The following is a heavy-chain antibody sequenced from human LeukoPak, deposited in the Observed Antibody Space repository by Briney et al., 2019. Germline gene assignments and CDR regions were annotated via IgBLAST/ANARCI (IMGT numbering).Heavy chain of an antibody. D-gene: IGHD3-10*01. CDR2: FDPEDGET. Sequence: ASVKVSCKVSGYTLTELSMHWVRQAPGKGLEWMGGFDPEDGETMYAQKFQGRVTMTEDTSTDTAYMELSSLRSEDTAVYYCATGPSITMVRGVINPYYYYGMDVWGKGTTVTVSS. J-gene: IGHJ6*04. CDR3: ATGPSITMVRGVINPYYYYGMDV. CDR1: GYTLTELS. V-gene: IGHV1-24*01.